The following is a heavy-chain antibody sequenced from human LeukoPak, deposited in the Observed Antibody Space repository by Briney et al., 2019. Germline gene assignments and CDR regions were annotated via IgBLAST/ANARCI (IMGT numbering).Heavy chain of an antibody. Sequence: GGSLRLSCAASGFTFNNYAMSWVRQAPGKGLEWVSTITGNGGSTYSADSVKGRLTISRDNSKNTLYLQMNSLRAHDTALYYCARNQDSSSYYYYMDVWGKGATVTVSS. CDR1: GFTFNNYA. D-gene: IGHD6-6*01. CDR2: ITGNGGST. V-gene: IGHV3-23*01. CDR3: ARNQDSSSYYYYMDV. J-gene: IGHJ6*03.